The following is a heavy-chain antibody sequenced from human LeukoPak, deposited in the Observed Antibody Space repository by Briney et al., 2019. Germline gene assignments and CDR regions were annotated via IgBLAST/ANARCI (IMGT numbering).Heavy chain of an antibody. CDR2: IIPIFGTA. Sequence: GASVKVSCKASGGTFSSYAISWVRQAPGQGLEWMGGIIPIFGTANYAQKFQGRVTITADESTSTAYMELSSLRSEDTAVYYCAVREELLPFDYWGQGTLVTVSS. V-gene: IGHV1-69*13. D-gene: IGHD1-26*01. CDR3: AVREELLPFDY. J-gene: IGHJ4*02. CDR1: GGTFSSYA.